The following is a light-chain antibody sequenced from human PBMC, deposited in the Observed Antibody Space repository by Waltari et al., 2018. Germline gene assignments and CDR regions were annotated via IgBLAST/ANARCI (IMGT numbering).Light chain of an antibody. Sequence: DIQMTQSPSSLSASVGDSVTITFRASQSLTSYLNWYQQKPGKAPKLLIYAASSLHTGVPSRFSGSRSGTDFTLTISSLQPEDFATYYCQQSYSTPWTFGQGTKVEIK. J-gene: IGKJ1*01. CDR2: AAS. CDR3: QQSYSTPWT. V-gene: IGKV1-39*01. CDR1: QSLTSY.